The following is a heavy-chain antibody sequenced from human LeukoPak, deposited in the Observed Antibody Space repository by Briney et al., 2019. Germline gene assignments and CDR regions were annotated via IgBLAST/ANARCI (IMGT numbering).Heavy chain of an antibody. CDR1: GYTFTSYD. Sequence: ASVKVSCKASGYTFTSYDINRVRQATGQGLEWMGWMNPNSGNTGYAQKFQGRVTMTRNTSISTAYMELSSLRSEDTAVYYCARGSSGYVNAYDAFDIWGQGTMVTVSS. J-gene: IGHJ3*02. D-gene: IGHD3-22*01. CDR3: ARGSSGYVNAYDAFDI. V-gene: IGHV1-8*01. CDR2: MNPNSGNT.